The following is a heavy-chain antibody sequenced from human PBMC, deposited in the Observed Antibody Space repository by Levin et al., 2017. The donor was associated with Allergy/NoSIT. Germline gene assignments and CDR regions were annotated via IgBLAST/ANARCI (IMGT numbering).Heavy chain of an antibody. CDR1: GFTFSSYS. Sequence: GGSLRLSCAASGFTFSSYSMNWVRQAPGKGLEWVSSITSSSSYIYYADSVKGRFTISRDNAKNSLYLQMNSLRAEDTAVYYCARDRAQSAIAGATTYYGMDVWGQGTTVTVSS. CDR3: ARDRAQSAIAGATTYYGMDV. J-gene: IGHJ6*02. CDR2: ITSSSSYI. V-gene: IGHV3-21*01. D-gene: IGHD1-26*01.